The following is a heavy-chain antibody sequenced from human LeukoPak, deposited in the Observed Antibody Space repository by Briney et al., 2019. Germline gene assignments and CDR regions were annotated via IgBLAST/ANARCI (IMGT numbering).Heavy chain of an antibody. CDR2: ISGTGGRT. CDR3: ARDPGRGYTYGYGFDY. Sequence: GGSLRLSCAASGFIFSSYAMSWVRQAPGKGLEWVLGISGTGGRTYYADSVKGRFTISSTTSKNTLYPPMNSLRAEDTAVYYCARDPGRGYTYGYGFDYSGQGTLVTVSS. V-gene: IGHV3-23*01. CDR1: GFIFSSYA. J-gene: IGHJ4*02. D-gene: IGHD5-18*01.